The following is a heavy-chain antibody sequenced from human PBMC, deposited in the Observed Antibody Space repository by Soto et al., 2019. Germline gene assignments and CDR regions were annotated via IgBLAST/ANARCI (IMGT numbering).Heavy chain of an antibody. V-gene: IGHV4-39*01. CDR3: ARGGQWLGMSAFDI. CDR2: IYYSGST. J-gene: IGHJ3*02. Sequence: PSETLSLTCTVSGGSISSSSYYWGWIRQPPGKGLEWIGSIYYSGSTYYNPSLKSRVTISVDTSKNQFSLKPSSVTAADTAVYYCARGGQWLGMSAFDIWGQGTMVTVSS. D-gene: IGHD6-19*01. CDR1: GGSISSSSYY.